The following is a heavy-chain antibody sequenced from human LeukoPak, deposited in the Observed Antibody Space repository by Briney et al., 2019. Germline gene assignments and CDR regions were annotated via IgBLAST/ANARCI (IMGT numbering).Heavy chain of an antibody. J-gene: IGHJ5*02. CDR1: GGTFSSYA. CDR2: IIPILGIA. V-gene: IGHV1-69*04. D-gene: IGHD3-10*01. Sequence: SVKVSCKASGGTFSSYAISWVRQAPGQGLEWMGRIIPILGIANYAQKFQGRVTITADKSTSTAYMELSSLRSEDTAVYYCARDWFGELLRYNWFDPWGQGTLVTVSS. CDR3: ARDWFGELLRYNWFDP.